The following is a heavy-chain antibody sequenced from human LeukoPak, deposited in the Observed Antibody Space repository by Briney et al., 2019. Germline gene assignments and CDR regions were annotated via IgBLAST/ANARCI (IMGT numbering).Heavy chain of an antibody. V-gene: IGHV3-33*08. CDR1: GFTFSSYG. Sequence: PGRSLRLSCAASGFTFSSYGMHWVRQAPGKGLEWVAVIWYGGSNKYYADSVKGRFTISRDNSKNTLYLQMNSLRSEDTAVYYCATLEWQQEGGYWGQGTLVTVSS. CDR2: IWYGGSNK. D-gene: IGHD6-13*01. J-gene: IGHJ4*02. CDR3: ATLEWQQEGGY.